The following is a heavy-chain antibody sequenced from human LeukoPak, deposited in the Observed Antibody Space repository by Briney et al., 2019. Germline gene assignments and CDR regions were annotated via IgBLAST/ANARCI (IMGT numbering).Heavy chain of an antibody. Sequence: TSETLSLTCTVSGGSISTGTYYWSWIRQPAGKGLEWIGRIYTSGSTNYNPSLRSRVTISVDTSKNQLSLKLSSVTAADTAVYYCARDYRDADAFDIWGQGTMVTVSS. CDR1: GGSISTGTYY. CDR3: ARDYRDADAFDI. J-gene: IGHJ3*02. V-gene: IGHV4-61*02. CDR2: IYTSGST. D-gene: IGHD3-16*02.